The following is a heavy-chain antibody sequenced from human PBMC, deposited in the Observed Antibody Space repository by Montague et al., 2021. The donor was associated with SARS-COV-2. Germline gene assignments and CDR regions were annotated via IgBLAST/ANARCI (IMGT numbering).Heavy chain of an antibody. V-gene: IGHV4-38-2*02. CDR3: ARDPWRITIFGVVTRYGMDV. CDR1: GYSISSGYY. J-gene: IGHJ6*02. Sequence: SETLSLTCTVSGYSISSGYYWGWIRQSPGKGLEWIGSIYHSGSTYYNPSLKSRVTISVGTSKNQFSLKLSSVTAADTAVYYCARDPWRITIFGVVTRYGMDVWGQGTTVTVSS. CDR2: IYHSGST. D-gene: IGHD3-3*01.